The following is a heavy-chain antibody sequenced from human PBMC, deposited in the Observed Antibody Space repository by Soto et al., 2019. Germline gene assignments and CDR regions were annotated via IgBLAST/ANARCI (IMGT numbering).Heavy chain of an antibody. CDR2: IYYSGST. Sequence: QVQLQESGPGLVKPSETLSLTCTVSGGSISSYYWSWIRQPPGKGLEWIGYIYYSGSTNYNPSLMSRVTISVDTSKNQFSLKLSSVTAADTAVYYCARLGYSSSWFTFSGEGNWFDPWGQGTLVTVSS. CDR3: ARLGYSSSWFTFSGEGNWFDP. V-gene: IGHV4-59*01. CDR1: GGSISSYY. D-gene: IGHD6-13*01. J-gene: IGHJ5*02.